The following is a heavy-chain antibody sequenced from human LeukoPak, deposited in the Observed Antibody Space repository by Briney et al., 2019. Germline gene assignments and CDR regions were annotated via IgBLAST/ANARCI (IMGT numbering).Heavy chain of an antibody. D-gene: IGHD6-13*01. V-gene: IGHV4-59*12. CDR1: GGSISSYF. J-gene: IGHJ5*02. Sequence: SETLSLTCTVSGGSISSYFWSWIRQPPGKGLEWIGYIYNTGSTNYNPSLKSRVTVSADTSKNQFSLKLSSVTAADTAVYYCARGYGSSSYNWFDPWGQGTLVTVSS. CDR2: IYNTGST. CDR3: ARGYGSSSYNWFDP.